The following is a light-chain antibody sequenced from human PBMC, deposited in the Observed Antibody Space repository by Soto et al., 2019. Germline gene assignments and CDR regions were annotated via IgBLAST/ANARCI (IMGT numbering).Light chain of an antibody. V-gene: IGLV2-14*03. Sequence: QSALTQPASVSGSPGQSITISCTGTSSDVGGYNYVSWYQQYPGKAPKLMIYDVSNRPSGVSNRFSGSKSGNTASLTISGLQAEDEGDYYCSSFSSSNTLLLFGGGTKVTVI. CDR3: SSFSSSNTLLL. CDR2: DVS. CDR1: SSDVGGYNY. J-gene: IGLJ2*01.